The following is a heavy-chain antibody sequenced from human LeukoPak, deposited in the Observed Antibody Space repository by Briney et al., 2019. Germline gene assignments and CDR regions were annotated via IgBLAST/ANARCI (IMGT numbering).Heavy chain of an antibody. CDR1: GFTFSSYS. J-gene: IGHJ4*02. CDR3: ARDPECSGGSCYSAGYY. Sequence: GGSLRLSCAASGFTFSSYSMNWVRQAPGKGLEWVSSISSSSSYIYYADSVKGRFTISRDNAKNSLYLQMNSLRAEDTAVYYCARDPECSGGSCYSAGYYWGQGTLVTVSS. CDR2: ISSSSSYI. V-gene: IGHV3-21*01. D-gene: IGHD2-15*01.